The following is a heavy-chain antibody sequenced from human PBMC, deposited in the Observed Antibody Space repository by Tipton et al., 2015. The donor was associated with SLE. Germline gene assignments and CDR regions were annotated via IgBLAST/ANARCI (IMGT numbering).Heavy chain of an antibody. CDR1: GGSISSGSNY. J-gene: IGHJ6*03. Sequence: TLSLTCTVSGGSISSGSNYWSWIRQPAGKGREWIGRIYTSGTTNSNPSLRSRVTISVDTPKNQFSLKLNSVTAADTAVYYCARAAAVEYYMDVWGCVTTVTVSS. CDR3: ARAAAVEYYMDV. CDR2: IYTSGTT. V-gene: IGHV4-61*02.